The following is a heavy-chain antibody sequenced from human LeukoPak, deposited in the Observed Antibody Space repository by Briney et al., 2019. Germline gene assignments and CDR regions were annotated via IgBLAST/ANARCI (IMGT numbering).Heavy chain of an antibody. CDR1: GYSFTNYW. J-gene: IGHJ3*02. CDR2: IYPGDSDT. CDR3: ARQGALAMYAFDI. V-gene: IGHV5-51*01. Sequence: GESLKISCKGSGYSFTNYWIGCVRQMPGKGLEWMGIIYPGDSDTRYSPSFQGQVTISADKSISTAYLQWSSLKASDTAMYYCARQGALAMYAFDIWGQGTMVTVSS. D-gene: IGHD3-3*02.